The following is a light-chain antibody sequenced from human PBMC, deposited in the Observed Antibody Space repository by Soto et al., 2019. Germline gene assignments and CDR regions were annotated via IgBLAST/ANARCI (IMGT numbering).Light chain of an antibody. CDR3: QHYSNWPLT. J-gene: IGKJ4*01. V-gene: IGKV3-15*01. CDR1: QSVDSSD. CDR2: GAS. Sequence: EIVLTQSPGTLSVSPGERATLSCRASQSVDSSDLAWYQQKPGQAPRLLIYGASTRATGIPARFSGSASGTEFTLTITSLQSEDFAVYYCQHYSNWPLTFGGGTKVDIK.